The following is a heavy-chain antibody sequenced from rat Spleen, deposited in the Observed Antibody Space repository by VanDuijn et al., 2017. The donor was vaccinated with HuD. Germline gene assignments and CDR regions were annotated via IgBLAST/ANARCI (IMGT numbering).Heavy chain of an antibody. CDR1: GLTYSNYV. CDR3: VKDRGEYNNLFDY. Sequence: EVQLVESGGGLVQPGRSLKISCAASGLTYSNYVMAWVRQAPTKGLEWVATISPGGGDTYYRDSVRGRFTISRNNAKNTLFLQMDSLRSEDTATYYCVKDRGEYNNLFDYWGQGVMVTVSS. CDR2: ISPGGGDT. J-gene: IGHJ2*01. V-gene: IGHV5S13*01. D-gene: IGHD1-10*01.